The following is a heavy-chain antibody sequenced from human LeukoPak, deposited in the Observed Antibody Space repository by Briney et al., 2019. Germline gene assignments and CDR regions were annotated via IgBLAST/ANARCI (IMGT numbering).Heavy chain of an antibody. V-gene: IGHV3-23*01. D-gene: IGHD5-24*01. CDR3: AKDKEKGHYYYYYMDA. CDR1: GFTFSSYA. Sequence: GGSLRLSCAASGFTFSSYAMSWVRQAPGKGLEWVSAISGSGGSTYYADSVKGRFTISRDNSKNTLYLQMNSLRAEDTAVYYCAKDKEKGHYYYYYMDAWGKGTTVTVSS. CDR2: ISGSGGST. J-gene: IGHJ6*03.